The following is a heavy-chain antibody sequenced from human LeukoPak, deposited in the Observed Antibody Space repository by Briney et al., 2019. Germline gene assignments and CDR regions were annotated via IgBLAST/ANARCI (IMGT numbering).Heavy chain of an antibody. CDR3: ARALGRDGYTSRAFDI. CDR2: INPNSGGT. V-gene: IGHV1-2*02. J-gene: IGHJ3*02. Sequence: GASVKVSCKASGYTFSGSYIHWVRQAPGQGLEWVGWINPNSGGTNYAQKFRDRVAMTRDTSISAAYMELSSLRSDDTAVYYCARALGRDGYTSRAFDIWGQGTMVTVSS. D-gene: IGHD5-24*01. CDR1: GYTFSGSY.